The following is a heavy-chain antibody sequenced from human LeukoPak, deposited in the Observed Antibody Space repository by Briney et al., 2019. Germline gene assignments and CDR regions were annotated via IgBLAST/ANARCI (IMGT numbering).Heavy chain of an antibody. V-gene: IGHV4-4*07. J-gene: IGHJ4*02. Sequence: SETLSLTCNVSGASISSHYWNWIRQPAGKGLEWIGRIYNTGSANYNPSLKSRVIMSLDTSRNQISLKLTSVTAADTAVYYCARVYDYVWGSYPWGQGTLVTVSS. CDR1: GASISSHY. CDR3: ARVYDYVWGSYP. D-gene: IGHD3-16*02. CDR2: IYNTGSA.